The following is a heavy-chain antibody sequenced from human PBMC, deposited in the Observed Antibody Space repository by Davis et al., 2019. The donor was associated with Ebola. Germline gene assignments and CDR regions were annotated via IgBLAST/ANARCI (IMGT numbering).Heavy chain of an antibody. J-gene: IGHJ6*02. V-gene: IGHV4-39*01. Sequence: PSETLSLTCTVSGGSISSSSYYWGWIRQPPGKGLEWIGSIYYSGSTYYNPSLKSRVTISVDTSKNQFSLKLSSVTAADTAVYYCAREDIAIFGVASTTTYGMDVWGQGTTVTVSS. D-gene: IGHD3-3*01. CDR3: AREDIAIFGVASTTTYGMDV. CDR2: IYYSGST. CDR1: GGSISSSSYY.